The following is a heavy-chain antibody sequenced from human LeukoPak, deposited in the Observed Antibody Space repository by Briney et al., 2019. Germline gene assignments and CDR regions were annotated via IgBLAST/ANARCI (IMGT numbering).Heavy chain of an antibody. D-gene: IGHD1-26*01. V-gene: IGHV4-59*08. CDR1: GGSISSYY. CDR3: ARLREEYLVVY. J-gene: IGHJ4*02. Sequence: SETLSLTCTVSGGSISSYYWSWIRQPPGKGLEWIGYIYYSGSTNYNPSLKSRVTISVDTSKNHFSLKLSSVTAADTAVYYCARLREEYLVVYWGQGTLVTVSS. CDR2: IYYSGST.